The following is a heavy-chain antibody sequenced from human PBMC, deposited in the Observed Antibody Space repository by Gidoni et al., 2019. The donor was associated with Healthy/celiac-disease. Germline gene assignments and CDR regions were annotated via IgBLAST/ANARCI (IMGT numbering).Heavy chain of an antibody. CDR1: VLTFADYA. V-gene: IGHV3-9*01. CDR2: IRWNSRSI. J-gene: IGHJ6*02. D-gene: IGHD4-17*01. Sequence: ELQLVESGGGLVQPGRSLRLSCAASVLTFADYAMHWVLQAPGKGLDGVSGIRWNSRSIGYADSVKGRFTISRDNAKNSLYLQMNSLRVEDTALYYCAKDGATTPNYGMDVWGQGSTVTVSS. CDR3: AKDGATTPNYGMDV.